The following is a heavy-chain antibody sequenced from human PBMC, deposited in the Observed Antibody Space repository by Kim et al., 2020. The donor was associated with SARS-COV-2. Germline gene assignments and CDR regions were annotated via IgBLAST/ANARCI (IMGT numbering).Heavy chain of an antibody. D-gene: IGHD6-19*01. CDR1: GGSFSGYY. CDR3: ARVCILPSVGYSSGWHCNFDY. Sequence: SETLSLTCAVYGGSFSGYYWSWIRQPPGKGLEWIGEINHSGSTNYNPSLKSRVTISVDTSKNQFSLKLSSVTAADTAVYYCARVCILPSVGYSSGWHCNFDYWGQGTLVTVSS. CDR2: INHSGST. V-gene: IGHV4-34*01. J-gene: IGHJ4*02.